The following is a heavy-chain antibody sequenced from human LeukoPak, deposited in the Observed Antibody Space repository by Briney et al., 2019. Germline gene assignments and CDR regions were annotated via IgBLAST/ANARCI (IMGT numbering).Heavy chain of an antibody. V-gene: IGHV3-74*03. CDR2: INSDGSST. Sequence: GESLRLSCAASGFTFNSYWMHWVRQAPGKGLVWVSRINSDGSSTKYADSVKGRFTISRDNAKNTLYVQMNNLRAEDTAVYYCARVDPKAPGDYSWGRGTLVTVCS. J-gene: IGHJ4*02. CDR3: ARVDPKAPGDYS. CDR1: GFTFNSYW. D-gene: IGHD2-2*03.